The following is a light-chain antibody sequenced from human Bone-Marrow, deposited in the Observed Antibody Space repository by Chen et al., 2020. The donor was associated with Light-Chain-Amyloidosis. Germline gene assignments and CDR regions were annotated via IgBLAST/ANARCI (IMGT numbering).Light chain of an antibody. CDR1: DLPTKY. J-gene: IGLJ2*01. V-gene: IGLV3-25*03. CDR2: RDT. Sequence: HELTQPPSVSVSPGQTARITCSGDDLPTKYAYWYQQKPGQAPVLVIHRDTERPSGISERFSGSSSGTTATLTISGVQAEDEADYHCQSADSSGTYEVIFGGGTKLTVL. CDR3: QSADSSGTYEVI.